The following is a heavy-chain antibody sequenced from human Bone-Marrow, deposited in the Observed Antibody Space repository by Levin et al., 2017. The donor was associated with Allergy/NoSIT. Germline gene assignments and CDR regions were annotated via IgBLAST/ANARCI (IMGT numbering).Heavy chain of an antibody. V-gene: IGHV3-48*01. J-gene: IGHJ4*02. CDR3: AKVVGTDS. Sequence: GGSLRLSCAASGFTFKSYTMNWVRQAPGKGLEWVAYISNSSSTIYYADSVKGRFTISRDNARNTLYLQMNSLRADDTAVYFCAKVVGTDSWGQGTLVTVSS. CDR2: ISNSSSTI. CDR1: GFTFKSYT. D-gene: IGHD3-10*01.